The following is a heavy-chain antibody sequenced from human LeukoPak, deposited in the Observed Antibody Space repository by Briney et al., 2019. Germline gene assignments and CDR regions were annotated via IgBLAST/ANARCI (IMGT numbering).Heavy chain of an antibody. Sequence: GGSLRLSCAASGFTFSSYAMSWVRQAPGKGLEWVSAISGSSGSTYYADSVKGRFTISRDNSKNTLYLQMNSLRAEDTAVYYCAKSKQGGWYSGDYWGQGTLVTVSS. CDR3: AKSKQGGWYSGDY. CDR2: ISGSSGST. J-gene: IGHJ4*02. V-gene: IGHV3-23*01. CDR1: GFTFSSYA. D-gene: IGHD6-19*01.